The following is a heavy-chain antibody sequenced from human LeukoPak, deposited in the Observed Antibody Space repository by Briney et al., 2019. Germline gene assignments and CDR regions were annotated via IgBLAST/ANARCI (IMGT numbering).Heavy chain of an antibody. CDR2: IYISRGT. CDR1: GGSIYTNY. Sequence: SETLSLTCTVSGGSIYTNYWSWIRQPAGKGLEWVGRIYISRGTNYNPSLKSRVTMSVDTFKSQLSLRLSSVTAADTAVYYCARTLGATPSTRWYFDLWGRGTLVTVSS. V-gene: IGHV4-4*07. D-gene: IGHD2-2*01. J-gene: IGHJ2*01. CDR3: ARTLGATPSTRWYFDL.